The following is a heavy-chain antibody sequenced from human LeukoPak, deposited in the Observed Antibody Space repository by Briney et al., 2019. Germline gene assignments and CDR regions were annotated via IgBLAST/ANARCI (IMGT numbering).Heavy chain of an antibody. CDR3: ARGGDYDILTGYLPSNWFDP. D-gene: IGHD3-9*01. CDR1: GGTFSSYA. V-gene: IGHV1-69*06. J-gene: IGHJ5*02. CDR2: IIPIFGTA. Sequence: ASVEVSCKASGGTFSSYAISWVRQAPGQGLEWMGGIIPIFGTANYAQKFQGRVTITADKSTSTAYMELSSLRSEDTAVYYCARGGDYDILTGYLPSNWFDPWGRGTLVTVSS.